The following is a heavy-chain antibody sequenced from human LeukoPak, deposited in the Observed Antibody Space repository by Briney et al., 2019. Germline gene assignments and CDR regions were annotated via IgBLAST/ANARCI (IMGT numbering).Heavy chain of an antibody. J-gene: IGHJ4*02. CDR3: ATSYDMGWLIGY. CDR2: IKQDGSEK. CDR1: RFTFGDTW. D-gene: IGHD3/OR15-3a*01. V-gene: IGHV3-7*03. Sequence: GGSLRLSCAASRFTFGDTWMNWVRQVPGQGLEWVANIKQDGSEKFYVASVKGRFTISRDNGKSSLYLQMNSLRAEDTALYYCATSYDMGWLIGYWGQGTLVTVSS.